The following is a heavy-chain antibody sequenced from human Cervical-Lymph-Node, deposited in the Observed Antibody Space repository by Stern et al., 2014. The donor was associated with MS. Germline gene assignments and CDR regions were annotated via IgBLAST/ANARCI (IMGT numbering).Heavy chain of an antibody. CDR1: GYTFTSYG. J-gene: IGHJ3*02. CDR2: ISAYNGIT. V-gene: IGHV1-18*01. D-gene: IGHD2-15*01. Sequence: QVQLVQSGAEVKKPGASVKVSCKASGYTFTSYGISWVRQAPGQGLEWMGWISAYNGITTEAQKLQGRVSMTTDTSTRTANRELRSLRSDDTAVYYCARGLLGSENAFDIWGQGTMVTVSS. CDR3: ARGLLGSENAFDI.